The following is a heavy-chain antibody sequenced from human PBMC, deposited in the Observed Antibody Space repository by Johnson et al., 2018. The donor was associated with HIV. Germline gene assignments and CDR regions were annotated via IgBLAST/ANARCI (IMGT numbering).Heavy chain of an antibody. V-gene: IGHV3-9*01. CDR2: ISWNSGSI. D-gene: IGHD5-24*01. J-gene: IGHJ3*02. Sequence: VQLVESGGGLVQPGRSLGLSCAASGFTFDDYAMHWVRQAPGKGLEWVSGISWNSGSIGYADSVKGRFTISRDNAKNSLYLQMNSLRTEDTALYFCQACRDGYNYETDGFDIWGQGTMVTVSS. CDR3: QACRDGYNYETDGFDI. CDR1: GFTFDDYA.